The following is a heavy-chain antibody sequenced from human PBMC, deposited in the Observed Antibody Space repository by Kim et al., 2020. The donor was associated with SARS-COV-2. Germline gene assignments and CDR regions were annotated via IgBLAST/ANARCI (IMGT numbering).Heavy chain of an antibody. CDR2: IFSSGIT. V-gene: IGHV4-39*01. CDR3: TRHGSGGTFFAFDI. J-gene: IGHJ3*02. Sequence: SETLSLTCTVSGGSISSSSFYWDWIRQPPGTGLEWIGNIFSSGITSFNPSLKSRVTISVDTSKNQFSLKLSSVTAADTAVYYCTRHGSGGTFFAFDIWGQETTVTVSS. D-gene: IGHD2-15*01. CDR1: GGSISSSSFY.